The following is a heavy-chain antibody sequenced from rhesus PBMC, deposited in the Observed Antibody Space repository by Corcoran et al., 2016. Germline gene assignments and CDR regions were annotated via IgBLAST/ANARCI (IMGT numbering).Heavy chain of an antibody. D-gene: IGHD6-37*01. J-gene: IGHJ4*01. Sequence: QVQLQESGPGLVKPSETLSLTCAVSGGSVSSSNWWSWIRHPPGKGLEWIGYISGSSGRTYYNPSLKFRVTISTDTSKNQFALKLSSVTAADTAVYYCARTSSGGWSYDYWGQGVLVTVSS. CDR2: ISGSSGRT. CDR3: ARTSSGGWSYDY. V-gene: IGHV4-65*01. CDR1: GGSVSSSNW.